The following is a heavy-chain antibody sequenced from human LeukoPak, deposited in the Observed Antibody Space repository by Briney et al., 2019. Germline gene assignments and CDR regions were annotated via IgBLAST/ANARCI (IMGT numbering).Heavy chain of an antibody. J-gene: IGHJ6*02. V-gene: IGHV1-8*01. CDR2: MNPNSGNT. CDR3: ARDTYYDSSGYYYYYGMDV. Sequence: ALVKVSCKASGYTFTSYDINWVRQATGQGLEWMGWMNPNSGNTGYAQKFQGGVTMTRNTSISTAYMELSSLRSEDTAVYYCARDTYYDSSGYYYYYGMDVWGQGTTVTVSS. CDR1: GYTFTSYD. D-gene: IGHD3-22*01.